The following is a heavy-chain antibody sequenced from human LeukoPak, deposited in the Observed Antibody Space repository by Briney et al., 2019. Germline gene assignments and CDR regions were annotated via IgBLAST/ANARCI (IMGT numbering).Heavy chain of an antibody. J-gene: IGHJ6*03. CDR1: GGSISSSSYY. V-gene: IGHV4-39*07. CDR3: ARGRQDVTMIVVVMTAVSYYLDV. D-gene: IGHD3-22*01. CDR2: FSSGGSA. Sequence: SETLSLTCIVPGGSISSSSYYWAWIRQSPGKGLEWIGTFSSGGSAYYNPSLTSRVSISKDTSDNQFSLRLYSVTAADTAVYYCARGRQDVTMIVVVMTAVSYYLDVWGKGTTVTVS.